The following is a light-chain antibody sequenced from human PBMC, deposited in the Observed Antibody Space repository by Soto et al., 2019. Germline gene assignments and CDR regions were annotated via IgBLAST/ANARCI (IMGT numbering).Light chain of an antibody. CDR1: QSVSVTS. V-gene: IGKV3-20*01. J-gene: IGKJ3*01. CDR3: QQYGGSPFT. CDR2: AAS. Sequence: ILLTHTPGIVSLSPGERAILSSSASQSVSVTSLAWYQQKGGQAPRLLIYAASTRATGVPDRFSGTGSGTDFALTISRLETDDSAVYYCQQYGGSPFTFGPGTKVDIK.